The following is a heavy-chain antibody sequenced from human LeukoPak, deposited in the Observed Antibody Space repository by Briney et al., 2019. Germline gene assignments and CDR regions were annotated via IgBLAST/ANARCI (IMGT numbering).Heavy chain of an antibody. Sequence: PSETLSLTCTVSGGSISSYYWSWIRQPPGKGLEWIGYIYYSGSTNYNPSLKSRVTISVDTSKNQFSLKLSSVTAADTAVYYCARYYGGNSGDAFDIWGQGTMVTVSS. D-gene: IGHD4-23*01. V-gene: IGHV4-59*12. CDR3: ARYYGGNSGDAFDI. CDR1: GGSISSYY. CDR2: IYYSGST. J-gene: IGHJ3*02.